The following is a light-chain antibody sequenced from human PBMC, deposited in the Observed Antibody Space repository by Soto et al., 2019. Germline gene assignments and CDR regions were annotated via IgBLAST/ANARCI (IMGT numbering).Light chain of an antibody. CDR1: QSVGGD. CDR3: QQYENWPQLT. J-gene: IGKJ4*01. V-gene: IGKV3-15*01. Sequence: ERVMTQSPATLSVSPGERATLSCRASQSVGGDLAWYQQKPGQAPRLLIYGASSRAPSIPDRFSGSGSGTEFTLTISSLQSEDSAVYYCQQYENWPQLTFGGGTKVEIK. CDR2: GAS.